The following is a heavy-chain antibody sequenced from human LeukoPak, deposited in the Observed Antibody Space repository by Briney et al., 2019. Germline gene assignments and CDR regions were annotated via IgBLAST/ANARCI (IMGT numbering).Heavy chain of an antibody. CDR3: ARCPVPYYYMDV. CDR1: GGSISSYY. J-gene: IGHJ6*03. CDR2: IHYSGST. Sequence: SETLSLTCTVSGGSISSYYWSWIRQPPGKGLEWIGYIHYSGSTNYNPSLKSRVTISVDTSKNQFSLKLSSVTAADTAVYYCARCPVPYYYMDVWGKGTTVTISS. V-gene: IGHV4-59*12. D-gene: IGHD6-6*01.